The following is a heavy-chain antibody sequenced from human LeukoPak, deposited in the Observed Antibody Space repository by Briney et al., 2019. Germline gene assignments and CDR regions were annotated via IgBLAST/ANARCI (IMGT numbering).Heavy chain of an antibody. V-gene: IGHV4-4*09. D-gene: IGHD6-25*01. J-gene: IGHJ4*02. CDR3: ARQRRFFDY. CDR2: IYTGGST. Sequence: SETLSLTCTVSGGSISSYYWSWIRQPPGKGLEWIGYIYTGGSTNYNPSLKSRVTISVDTSRNQFSLKLSSVTTADTAVYYCARQRRFFDYWGQGTLVTVSS. CDR1: GGSISSYY.